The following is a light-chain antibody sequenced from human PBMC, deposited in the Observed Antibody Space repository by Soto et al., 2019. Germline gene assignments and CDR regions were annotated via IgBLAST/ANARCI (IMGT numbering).Light chain of an antibody. Sequence: DIQMTQSPSTLSASVGDRVTITCRASQSISSWLAWYQQKPGKAPKLPIYKASSLEGGDPSRFSGSGSWTEFTLTVSSLQPDYFANYDCEQYNSWWTFGQGTKLEIK. CDR2: KAS. J-gene: IGKJ2*02. CDR3: EQYNSWWT. CDR1: QSISSW. V-gene: IGKV1-5*03.